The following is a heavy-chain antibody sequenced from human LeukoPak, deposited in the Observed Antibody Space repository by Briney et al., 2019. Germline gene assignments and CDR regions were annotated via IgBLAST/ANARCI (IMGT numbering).Heavy chain of an antibody. CDR1: GGSISSGGYY. J-gene: IGHJ4*02. CDR2: IYCSGST. V-gene: IGHV4-31*03. Sequence: SQTLSLTCTVSGGSISSGGYYWSWLPPHTGKGLEWIVYIYCSGSTYYNPSLKSRVTISVDTPKNLFSLKLSSVTGADTAVYYCAREAPTGFDYWGQGTLVTVSS. CDR3: AREAPTGFDY. D-gene: IGHD4-17*01.